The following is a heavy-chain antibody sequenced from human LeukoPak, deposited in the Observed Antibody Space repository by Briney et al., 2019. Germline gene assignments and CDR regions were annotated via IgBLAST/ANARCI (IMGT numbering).Heavy chain of an antibody. D-gene: IGHD2-15*01. CDR2: IYFSGNT. J-gene: IGHJ4*02. CDR3: ARTSASGGTFFDS. V-gene: IGHV4-4*07. CDR1: GGSLNPYY. Sequence: PSETLSLTCTVSGGSLNPYYWSWIRQPPGKGLEWIGRIYFSGNTHYIPSLQSRVTISVDTSKNQFSLRLSSVTAADTAVYYCARTSASGGTFFDSWGQGTLVTVSS.